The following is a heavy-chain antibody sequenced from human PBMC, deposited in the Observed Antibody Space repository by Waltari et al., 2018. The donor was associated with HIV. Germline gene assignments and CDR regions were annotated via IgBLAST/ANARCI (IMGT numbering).Heavy chain of an antibody. CDR3: ARLFQETDAFDI. Sequence: QLQLQESGPGLVKPSETLSLTCTVSGCSISSSSYYWGWIRQPPGKGLEWIGSIYYSGRTYYNPSLKSRVTISGDTSKNQFSLKLSSVTAADTAVYYCARLFQETDAFDIWGQGTMVTVSS. CDR1: GCSISSSSYY. V-gene: IGHV4-39*01. CDR2: IYYSGRT. J-gene: IGHJ3*02.